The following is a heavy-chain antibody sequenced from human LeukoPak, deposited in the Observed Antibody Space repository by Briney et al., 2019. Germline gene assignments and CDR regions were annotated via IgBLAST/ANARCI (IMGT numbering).Heavy chain of an antibody. CDR1: GFTFSSSA. Sequence: SVKVSCKASGFTFSSSAMQWVRQARGQRLEWIGWIVVGSGNTNYAQKFQERVTITRDMPTSTVYMELSSLRSEDTAVYYCAAGIVGATFHWYFDLWGRGTLVTVSS. CDR3: AAGIVGATFHWYFDL. D-gene: IGHD1-26*01. V-gene: IGHV1-58*02. J-gene: IGHJ2*01. CDR2: IVVGSGNT.